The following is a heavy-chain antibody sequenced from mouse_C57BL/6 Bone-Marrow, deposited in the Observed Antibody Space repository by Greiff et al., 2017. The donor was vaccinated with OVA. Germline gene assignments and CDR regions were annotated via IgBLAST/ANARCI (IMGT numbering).Heavy chain of an antibody. CDR3: ARWGSNYRAWFAY. V-gene: IGHV1-69*01. D-gene: IGHD2-5*01. CDR1: GYTFTSYW. Sequence: QVQLQQPGAELVIPGASVKLSCKASGYTFTSYWMHWVKQRPGQGLEWIGEIDPSDSYTNYNQKFKGKSTLTVDKSSSTAYMQLSSLTSEDSAVYYCARWGSNYRAWFAYWGQGTLVTVSA. CDR2: IDPSDSYT. J-gene: IGHJ3*01.